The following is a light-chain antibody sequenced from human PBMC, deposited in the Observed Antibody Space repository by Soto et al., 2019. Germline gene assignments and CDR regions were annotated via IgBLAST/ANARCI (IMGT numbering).Light chain of an antibody. CDR1: RSTIGGNS. Sequence: QAVVTQPPSVSAAPGQKVTISCSGSRSTIGGNSVSWYQQLPETAPKLLIYDDYKRPSGIPDRFSGSKSGTSSTLVITGFQTGGDADYYRGSWDSSLSAYVFVTGTKVTVL. J-gene: IGLJ1*01. V-gene: IGLV1-51*01. CDR3: GSWDSSLSAYV. CDR2: DDY.